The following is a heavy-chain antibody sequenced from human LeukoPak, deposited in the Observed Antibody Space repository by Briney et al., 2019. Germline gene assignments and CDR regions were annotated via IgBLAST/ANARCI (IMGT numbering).Heavy chain of an antibody. CDR2: VSWNSGSI. Sequence: GGSLRLSCAASGFTFDDYAMHWVRQAPGKGLEWVSGVSWNSGSIGYADSVKGRFTISRDNAKNSLYLQMNSLRAEDTALYYCAKARYSGYDSSPDYWGQGTLVTVSS. D-gene: IGHD5-12*01. J-gene: IGHJ4*02. V-gene: IGHV3-9*01. CDR3: AKARYSGYDSSPDY. CDR1: GFTFDDYA.